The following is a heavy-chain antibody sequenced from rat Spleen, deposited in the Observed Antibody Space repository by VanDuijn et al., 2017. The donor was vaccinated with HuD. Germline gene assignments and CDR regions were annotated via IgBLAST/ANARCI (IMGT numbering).Heavy chain of an antibody. Sequence: EVQLVESGGDLVQPGRSLKLSCAASGFSFSNYDMAWVRQAPTKGLEWVASISTSGGSTYYRDSVKGRFTVSRDYAKSTLYLQMDSLRSEDTATYYCARSVFDYWGQGVMVTVSS. CDR2: ISTSGGST. CDR3: ARSVFDY. CDR1: GFSFSNYD. V-gene: IGHV5-25*01. J-gene: IGHJ2*01.